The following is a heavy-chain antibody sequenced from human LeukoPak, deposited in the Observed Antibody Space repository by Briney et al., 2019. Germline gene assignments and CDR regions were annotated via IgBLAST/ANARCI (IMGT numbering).Heavy chain of an antibody. CDR1: GLTVSSNY. D-gene: IGHD3-10*01. CDR2: IYTGGST. CDR3: ARAGRGGMTWAFDI. V-gene: IGHV3-53*01. J-gene: IGHJ3*02. Sequence: PGGSLRLSCAASGLTVSSNYMSWVRQAPGKGLEWVSVIYTGGSTYYADSVKGRFTISRDKSKNTLYLQMNSLRAEDTAVYYCARAGRGGMTWAFDIWGQGTMVTVSS.